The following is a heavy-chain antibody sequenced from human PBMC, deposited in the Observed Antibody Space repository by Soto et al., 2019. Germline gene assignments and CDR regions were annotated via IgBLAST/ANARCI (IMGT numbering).Heavy chain of an antibody. CDR3: ASRYLY. Sequence: SETLSLTCTVSGDSISNGDYYWSWIRQPPGRGLEWIGYIDSSGSTYYNPSLKSRLTMSVDMSKNQFSLRLTSVTAADTAVYYCASRYLYWGQGLLVTVSS. V-gene: IGHV4-30-4*01. D-gene: IGHD3-16*02. J-gene: IGHJ4*02. CDR2: IDSSGST. CDR1: GDSISNGDYY.